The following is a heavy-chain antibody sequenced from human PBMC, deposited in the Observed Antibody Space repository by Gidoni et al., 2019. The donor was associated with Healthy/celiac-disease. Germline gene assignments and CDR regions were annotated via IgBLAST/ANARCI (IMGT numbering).Heavy chain of an antibody. V-gene: IGHV3-30*18. D-gene: IGHD3-22*01. CDR1: GFTFSSYG. CDR3: AKEMGYYDSSGAVH. J-gene: IGHJ4*02. Sequence: QVQLVASGGGVVQPGRSLRLSCAAAGFTFSSYGMNWVRQAPGKGLEWVAVISYDGSNKDYADSVKGRFTISRDNSKNTLYLQMNSLRAEDTAVYYCAKEMGYYDSSGAVHWGQGTLVTVSS. CDR2: ISYDGSNK.